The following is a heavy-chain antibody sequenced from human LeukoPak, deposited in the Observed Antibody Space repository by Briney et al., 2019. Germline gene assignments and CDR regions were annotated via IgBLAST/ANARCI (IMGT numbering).Heavy chain of an antibody. Sequence: GASVKVSCKASGYTFTNFAMNWVRQAPGQGREWMGWINTNTGNATYAQGFTGRFVFSLDTSVSTAYLQISSLKAEDTAVYYCARESPGFAWIFGYWGQGTLVTVSS. CDR1: GYTFTNFA. D-gene: IGHD3-10*01. J-gene: IGHJ4*02. V-gene: IGHV7-4-1*02. CDR2: INTNTGNA. CDR3: ARESPGFAWIFGY.